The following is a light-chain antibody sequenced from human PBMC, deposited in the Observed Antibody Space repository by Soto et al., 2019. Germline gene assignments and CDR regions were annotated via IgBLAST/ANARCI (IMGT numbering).Light chain of an antibody. V-gene: IGKV3-20*01. CDR3: QQYGTSPLT. CDR1: QSVGSTY. J-gene: IGKJ3*01. Sequence: EIVLTQSPGTLSLSPGKRATLSCRASQSVGSTYLAWYQQKPGQAPKLLIYGVSSRATGIPDRFSGSGSGTDITLTISRLEPEDFAVYFCQQYGTSPLTFGPGTKVDI. CDR2: GVS.